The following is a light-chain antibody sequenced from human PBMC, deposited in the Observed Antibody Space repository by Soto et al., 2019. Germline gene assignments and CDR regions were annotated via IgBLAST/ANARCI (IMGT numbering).Light chain of an antibody. V-gene: IGKV1-5*03. CDR1: QSISSW. J-gene: IGKJ2*01. CDR3: QQYDYYPYT. CDR2: KAS. Sequence: DIQMTQSPSTLSASVGDRVTITCRASQSISSWLAWYQQKPGEAPKILIYKASTLESGVPSRFSGSGSGTEFTLTISSLQPDDFATYYCQQYDYYPYTFGQGTKGDIK.